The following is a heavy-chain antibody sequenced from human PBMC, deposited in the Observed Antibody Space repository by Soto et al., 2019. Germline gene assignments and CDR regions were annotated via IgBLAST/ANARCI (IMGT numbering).Heavy chain of an antibody. D-gene: IGHD6-13*01. CDR3: ARTLSAVGTDY. CDR2: IDWDDDK. CDR1: GFSLITSGMC. V-gene: IGHV2-70*11. Sequence: SGPTLVNPTQTLTLTCTFSGFSLITSGMCVSWIRQPPGKALEWLARIDWDDDKHYSTSLKTRLAISKDASKNQVVLTMTNIDPVDTATYYCARTLSAVGTDYWGQGTLVTVSS. J-gene: IGHJ4*02.